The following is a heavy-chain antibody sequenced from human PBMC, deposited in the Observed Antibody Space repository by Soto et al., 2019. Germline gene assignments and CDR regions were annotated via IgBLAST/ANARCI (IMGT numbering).Heavy chain of an antibody. CDR3: ARGVTAGVDY. D-gene: IGHD1-26*01. J-gene: IGHJ4*02. CDR2: MQPSSGRK. V-gene: IGHV1-8*01. CDR1: GYSFTSLD. Sequence: QVQLVQSGAEVREPGASVKISCKASGYSFTSLDINWVRQTTGQGLEWMGWMQPSSGRKGYAQKFQDRVTMTRDTSINTAYMELSSLTSDDTAFYYCARGVTAGVDYWGQGTLVTVSS.